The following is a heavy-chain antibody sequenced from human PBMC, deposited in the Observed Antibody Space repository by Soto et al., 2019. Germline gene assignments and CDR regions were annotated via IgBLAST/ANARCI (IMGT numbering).Heavy chain of an antibody. V-gene: IGHV4-31*03. Sequence: SETLCLTCTVSGGSISSGGYYWSWIRQHPGKGLEWIGYIYYSGSTYYNPSLKSRVTISVDTSKNQFSLKLSSVTAADTAVYYCARALVPVGLEWLIAWFDPWGQGTLVTVSS. J-gene: IGHJ5*02. CDR2: IYYSGST. D-gene: IGHD3-3*01. CDR1: GGSISSGGYY. CDR3: ARALVPVGLEWLIAWFDP.